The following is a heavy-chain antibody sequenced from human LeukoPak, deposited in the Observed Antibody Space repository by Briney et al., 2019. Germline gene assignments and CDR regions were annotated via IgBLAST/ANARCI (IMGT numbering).Heavy chain of an antibody. Sequence: GGSLRLSCAASGFTFSSYAMSWVRQAPGKGLEWVSVISGSDGSTYYADSVKGRFTISRDNSKNTLYLQMNSLRAEDTAVYYCASVAGAYYYGMDVWGQGTTVTVSS. CDR1: GFTFSSYA. D-gene: IGHD6-13*01. CDR2: ISGSDGST. CDR3: ASVAGAYYYGMDV. V-gene: IGHV3-23*01. J-gene: IGHJ6*02.